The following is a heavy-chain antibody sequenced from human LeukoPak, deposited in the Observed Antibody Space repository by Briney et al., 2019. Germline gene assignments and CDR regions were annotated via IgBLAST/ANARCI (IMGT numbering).Heavy chain of an antibody. CDR2: MIPLLGTE. D-gene: IGHD3-22*01. J-gene: IGHJ4*02. Sequence: ASVKVSCKASGYTLTNYGVSWVRQAPGQGLEWMGAMIPLLGTENYAQKFQGRVSITADKSTTTAYMELSRLRSDDTAVYYCARDFTMIVNPPGYYFDYWGQGTLVTVSS. CDR3: ARDFTMIVNPPGYYFDY. V-gene: IGHV1-69*10. CDR1: GYTLTNYG.